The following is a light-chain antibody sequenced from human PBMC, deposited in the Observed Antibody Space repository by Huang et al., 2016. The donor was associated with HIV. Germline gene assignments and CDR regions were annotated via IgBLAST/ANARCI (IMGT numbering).Light chain of an antibody. J-gene: IGKJ5*01. CDR3: QQRTNWPPIT. CDR2: DAS. V-gene: IGKV3-11*01. CDR1: QSISTF. Sequence: EIVLTQSPATLSLSPGERATLSCRASQSISTFLAWSQQKPGQAPSLLIYDASPRAAGIPARFSGSVSGTDFALTITSLEAEDSAVYYCQQRTNWPPITFGQGTRLEMK.